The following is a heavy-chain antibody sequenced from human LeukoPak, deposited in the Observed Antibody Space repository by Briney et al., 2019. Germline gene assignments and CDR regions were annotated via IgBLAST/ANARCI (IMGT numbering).Heavy chain of an antibody. D-gene: IGHD3-22*01. J-gene: IGHJ4*02. CDR3: AKDQAKYYYDSSGYPYYFDY. Sequence: GGSLRLSCAASGFTVSNNYMSWVRQAPGKGLEWVSVIYSGGSTYYADSVKGRFTISRDNSKNTLYLQMNSLRAEDTAVYYCAKDQAKYYYDSSGYPYYFDYWGQGTLVTVSS. CDR2: IYSGGST. CDR1: GFTVSNNY. V-gene: IGHV3-53*01.